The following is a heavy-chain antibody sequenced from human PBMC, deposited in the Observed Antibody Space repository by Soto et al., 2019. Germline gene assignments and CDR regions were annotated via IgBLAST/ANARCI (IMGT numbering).Heavy chain of an antibody. Sequence: GASVKVSCKVSGYTLTELSMHWVRQAPGKGLEWKGGFDPEDGENIYAQKFQGRVTMTEDTSTDTAYMELSSLRSEDTAVYYCARDRGDSGWPLFDSWGQGTVVTVSS. V-gene: IGHV1-24*01. J-gene: IGHJ4*02. D-gene: IGHD5-12*01. CDR3: ARDRGDSGWPLFDS. CDR1: GYTLTELS. CDR2: FDPEDGEN.